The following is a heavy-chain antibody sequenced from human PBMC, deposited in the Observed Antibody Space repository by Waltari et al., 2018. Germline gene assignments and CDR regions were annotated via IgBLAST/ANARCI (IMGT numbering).Heavy chain of an antibody. D-gene: IGHD2-2*01. CDR3: ARDLGIGCSSSSCYGGALDS. CDR2: INYSVNA. V-gene: IGHV4-34*02. Sequence: QVQLQQWGAGLLEPSETLSLTCAVYGVSPSGYSWSWIRQTPGKGLDWIGEINYSVNAHYNSSLKSRVTISVDTSKNLIFLKLRSVTAADTAVYYCARDLGIGCSSSSCYGGALDSWGQGTMVTVSS. J-gene: IGHJ3*01. CDR1: GVSPSGYS.